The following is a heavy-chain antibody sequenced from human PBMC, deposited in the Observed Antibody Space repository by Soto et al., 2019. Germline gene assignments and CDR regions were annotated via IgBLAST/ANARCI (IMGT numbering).Heavy chain of an antibody. J-gene: IGHJ4*02. V-gene: IGHV3-48*03. D-gene: IGHD5-12*01. CDR2: ISSSGSSV. CDR1: RFTFSTYE. Sequence: GGSLRLSCAASRFTFSTYEMHWVRQAPGKGLEWVSCISSSGSSVYYADSVKGRFTISRDNSRNSLYLQMNSLRDEDTALYYCVRYCSSTLCNGVATRTFDYWGQGALVTVSS. CDR3: VRYCSSTLCNGVATRTFDY.